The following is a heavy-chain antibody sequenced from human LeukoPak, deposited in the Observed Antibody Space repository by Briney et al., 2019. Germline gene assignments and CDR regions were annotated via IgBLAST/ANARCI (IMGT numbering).Heavy chain of an antibody. CDR1: GGSISRGSYY. V-gene: IGHV4-61*02. CDR3: ARSGGVAVAGTPFYGY. CDR2: IYTIGST. Sequence: SETLSLTCTVSGGSISRGSYYWNWIRQPAGKGLEWIGRIYTIGSTNYNPSLKSRVTISLDTSKNQFSLNLSSVTAADTAVYYCARSGGVAVAGTPFYGYWGQGTLVTVSS. J-gene: IGHJ4*02. D-gene: IGHD6-19*01.